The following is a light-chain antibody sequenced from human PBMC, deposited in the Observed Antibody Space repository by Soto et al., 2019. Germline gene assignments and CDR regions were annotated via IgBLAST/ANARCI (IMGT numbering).Light chain of an antibody. CDR3: HQYGGPRWT. J-gene: IGKJ1*01. CDR1: QSVVTNS. Sequence: EIVLTQSPGTLSLSPGERATLSCRASQSVVTNSLAWYQQKPGQAPRLIIYGASNRATGIPDRFSGRGSGTDFTLTISRLEPEDCAVYYGHQYGGPRWTFGQGTKVEIK. CDR2: GAS. V-gene: IGKV3-20*01.